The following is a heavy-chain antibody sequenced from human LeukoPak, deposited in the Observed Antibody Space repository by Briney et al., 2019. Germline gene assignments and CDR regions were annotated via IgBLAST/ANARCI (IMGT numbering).Heavy chain of an antibody. CDR1: GGTFSSYA. Sequence: SVKVSCKASGGTFSSYAISWVRQAPGQGLEWMGRIIPIFGVANYAQKFQGRVTITADKSTSTAYMELSSLRSEDTAVYYCARDLTYCSSTRCYTGHYYYDYGMDVWSQGTTVTVSS. CDR2: IIPIFGVA. CDR3: ARDLTYCSSTRCYTGHYYYDYGMDV. D-gene: IGHD2-2*02. J-gene: IGHJ6*02. V-gene: IGHV1-69*04.